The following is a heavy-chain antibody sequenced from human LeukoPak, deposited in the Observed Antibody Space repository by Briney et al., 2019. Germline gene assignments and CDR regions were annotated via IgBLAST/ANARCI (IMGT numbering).Heavy chain of an antibody. CDR3: ALKAYCSGGSCYSDYYYYYYMDV. CDR2: ISSSGGTI. V-gene: IGHV3-48*03. Sequence: GGSLRLSCAASGFTFSSYEMNWVRQAPGKGLEWLSYISSSGGTIHYADSVKGRFTISRDNSKNTLYLQMNSLRAEDTAVYYCALKAYCSGGSCYSDYYYYYYMDVWGKGTTVTVSS. D-gene: IGHD2-15*01. CDR1: GFTFSSYE. J-gene: IGHJ6*03.